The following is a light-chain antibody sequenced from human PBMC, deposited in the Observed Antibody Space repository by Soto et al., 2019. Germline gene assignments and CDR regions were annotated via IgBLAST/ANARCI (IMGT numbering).Light chain of an antibody. CDR3: CSYAGSPYV. J-gene: IGLJ1*01. CDR2: DVS. CDR1: SSDVGGYNY. Sequence: QSALTQPRSVSGSPGQSVTISCTGTSSDVGGYNYVSWYQQHPGKAPKVMIYDVSKRPSGVPDRFSVSKSGNTASLTISGLQAEDEADYYCCSYAGSPYVFGTGTKLTVL. V-gene: IGLV2-11*01.